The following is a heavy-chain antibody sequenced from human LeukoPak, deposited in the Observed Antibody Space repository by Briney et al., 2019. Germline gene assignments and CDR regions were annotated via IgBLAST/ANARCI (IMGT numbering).Heavy chain of an antibody. V-gene: IGHV4-38-2*02. D-gene: IGHD3-3*01. CDR1: GYSISSGYY. CDR3: AKDYRPHDFWSGLVDY. J-gene: IGHJ4*02. Sequence: MTSETLSLTCTVSGYSISSGYYWGWIRQPPGKGLEWIGSIYHSGSTYYNPSLKSRVTISVDTSKNQFSLKLSSVTAADTAVYYCAKDYRPHDFWSGLVDYWGQGTLVTVSS. CDR2: IYHSGST.